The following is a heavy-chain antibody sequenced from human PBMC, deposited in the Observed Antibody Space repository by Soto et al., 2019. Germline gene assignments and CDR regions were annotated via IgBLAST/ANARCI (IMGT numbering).Heavy chain of an antibody. CDR1: GSSISSGTSY. J-gene: IGHJ4*02. CDR3: ARAPETPSILGVALPYFFDY. CDR2: IFYSGSF. Sequence: PSETLSLTCTVSGSSISSGTSYWSWIRQRPGKGLEWIGYIFYSGSFYYTPSLRGRVMILADTSKNQFTLRLSSVTAADTAVYYCARAPETPSILGVALPYFFDYWGQGALVTVSS. D-gene: IGHD3-3*01. V-gene: IGHV4-31*03.